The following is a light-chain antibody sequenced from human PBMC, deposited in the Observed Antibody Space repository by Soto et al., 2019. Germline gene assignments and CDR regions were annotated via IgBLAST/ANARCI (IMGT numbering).Light chain of an antibody. Sequence: EIVLTQSPGTLSLSPGERATLSCRASQSVSSNYLAWYQQKPGQTPRLLIYGASSRATGIPDRFSGSGSGTDFTLTISRLEPEDFAVFYCQQYGSSPWTFGHGTKV. V-gene: IGKV3-20*01. CDR2: GAS. CDR3: QQYGSSPWT. CDR1: QSVSSNY. J-gene: IGKJ1*01.